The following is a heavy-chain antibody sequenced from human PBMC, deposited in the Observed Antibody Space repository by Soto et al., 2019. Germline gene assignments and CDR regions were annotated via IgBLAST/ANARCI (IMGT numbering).Heavy chain of an antibody. CDR3: ARIRYGSGSPDPYYYYYYMDV. J-gene: IGHJ6*03. CDR2: IYYSGST. CDR1: GGSISSGGYY. V-gene: IGHV4-31*03. D-gene: IGHD3-10*01. Sequence: PSETLSLTCTVSGGSISSGGYYWSWIRQHPGKGLEWIGYIYYSGSTYYNPSLKRRVTISVDTSKDQFSLKLSSETAADTAVYYCARIRYGSGSPDPYYYYYYMDVWGKGTTVTVSS.